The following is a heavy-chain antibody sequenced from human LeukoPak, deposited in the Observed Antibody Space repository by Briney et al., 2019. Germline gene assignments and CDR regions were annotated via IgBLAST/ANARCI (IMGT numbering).Heavy chain of an antibody. CDR1: GGSFSGYY. CDR2: IIHSGST. CDR3: ARLHYYDRSNYACPI. V-gene: IGHV4-34*12. J-gene: IGHJ4*02. Sequence: PSETLSLTCAVYGGSFSGYYWSWIRQPPGKGLDLIGEIIHSGSTNYNPSLKSRVTISVDTSKNQFSLKLSSVTAADTAVYYCARLHYYDRSNYACPIWGQGTLVTVSS. D-gene: IGHD3-22*01.